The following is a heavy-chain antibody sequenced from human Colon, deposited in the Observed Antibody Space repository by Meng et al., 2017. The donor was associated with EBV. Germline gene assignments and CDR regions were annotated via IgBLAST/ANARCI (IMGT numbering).Heavy chain of an antibody. Sequence: QMPLHESGRILVKPSQTLSLTCTVSGGSISSGDYYWNCIRQPPVKGLEWIGYIYYSGSTYYNPSLKSRVTISVDTSKNQFSLKLSSVTAADTAVYYCARDRGGLGAFNYWGQGTLVTVSS. J-gene: IGHJ4*02. D-gene: IGHD5-12*01. CDR3: ARDRGGLGAFNY. V-gene: IGHV4-30-4*01. CDR1: GGSISSGDYY. CDR2: IYYSGST.